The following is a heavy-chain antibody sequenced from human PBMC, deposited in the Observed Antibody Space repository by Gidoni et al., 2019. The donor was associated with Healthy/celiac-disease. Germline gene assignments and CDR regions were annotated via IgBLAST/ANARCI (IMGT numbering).Heavy chain of an antibody. Sequence: QVQLQESGPGLVKPSHTLSLTCTVSGGSISSGGYYWSWIRQHPGKGLEWIGYIYYSGSTYYNPSLKSRVTISVDTSKNQFSLKLSSVTAADTDGYYCARGDHDFWSGYYDDKFDYWGQGTLVTVSS. D-gene: IGHD3-3*01. V-gene: IGHV4-31*03. CDR2: IYYSGST. CDR3: ARGDHDFWSGYYDDKFDY. J-gene: IGHJ4*02. CDR1: GGSISSGGYY.